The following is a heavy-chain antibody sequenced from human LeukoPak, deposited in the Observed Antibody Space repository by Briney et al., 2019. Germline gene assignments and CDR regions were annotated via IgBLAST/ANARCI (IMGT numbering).Heavy chain of an antibody. CDR3: AREGSRAYFYY. J-gene: IGHJ4*02. D-gene: IGHD1-26*01. CDR1: GLTFSGYW. Sequence: GGSLRLSCAASGLTFSGYWISWVRQAPGKGLEWVANINQDGGETYYVASVKGRFTISRDNAKNSLYLQMNSLRAEDTAVYYCAREGSRAYFYYWGQGTLVTVSS. V-gene: IGHV3-7*01. CDR2: INQDGGET.